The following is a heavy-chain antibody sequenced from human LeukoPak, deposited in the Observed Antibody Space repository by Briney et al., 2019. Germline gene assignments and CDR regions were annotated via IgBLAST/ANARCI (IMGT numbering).Heavy chain of an antibody. CDR1: GFTFSSYA. Sequence: PGGSLRLSCAASGFTFSSYAMHWVRQAPGKGLEWVAVISYDGSNKYYADSVKGRFTISRDNSKNTLYLQMNSLRAEDTAEYYCAKAGRGGAITMVRGVKGDYYYMDVWGKGTTVSISS. D-gene: IGHD3-10*01. CDR2: ISYDGSNK. J-gene: IGHJ6*03. V-gene: IGHV3-30*04. CDR3: AKAGRGGAITMVRGVKGDYYYMDV.